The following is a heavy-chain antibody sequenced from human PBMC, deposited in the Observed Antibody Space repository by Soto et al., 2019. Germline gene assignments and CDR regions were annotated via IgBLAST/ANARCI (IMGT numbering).Heavy chain of an antibody. CDR1: GGSINTAGYY. J-gene: IGHJ4*02. V-gene: IGHV4-31*03. CDR3: ARTLRPAVLKFDS. CDR2: IFYSGSA. Sequence: SETLSLTCNVTGGSINTAGYYLSWIRQVPGKGLEWIGYIFYSGSAYYHPSLKSRASISVDRSKNQFSLKVNSVTAADTAVYYCARTLRPAVLKFDSWCQGTLVTVSS. D-gene: IGHD6-19*01.